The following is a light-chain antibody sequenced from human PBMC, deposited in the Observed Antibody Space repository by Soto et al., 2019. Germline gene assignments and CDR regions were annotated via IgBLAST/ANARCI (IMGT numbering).Light chain of an antibody. V-gene: IGLV2-14*01. CDR3: SSYTSSSPPVV. J-gene: IGLJ2*01. CDR1: SSDVGGYNY. Sequence: QSALTQPASVSGSPGQSITISCTGTSSDVGGYNYVSWYQQHPGKAPKLMIYDVSNRPSGVSNRFSGSKSGNTASLTISGLQAEDEADYSCSSYTSSSPPVVFGGGTKLTVL. CDR2: DVS.